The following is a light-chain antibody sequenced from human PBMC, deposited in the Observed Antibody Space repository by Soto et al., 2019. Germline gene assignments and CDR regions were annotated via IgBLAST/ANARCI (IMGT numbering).Light chain of an antibody. CDR2: EVS. J-gene: IGLJ1*01. V-gene: IGLV2-14*01. CDR3: CSYTSSTNYV. CDR1: SSDVSIYNY. Sequence: QSALTQPASVSESPGQSITSSCTGTSSDVSIYNYVSWYQQHPGKAPKLMIYEVSNRPSGVSNRFSGAKSGNTASLTISGLQVEDEADYYCCSYTSSTNYVFGAGTKVTVL.